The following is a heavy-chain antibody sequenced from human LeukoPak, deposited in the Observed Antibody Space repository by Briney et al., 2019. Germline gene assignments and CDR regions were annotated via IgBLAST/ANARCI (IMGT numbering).Heavy chain of an antibody. V-gene: IGHV3-15*01. CDR3: AKRGLGDREAFDI. Sequence: GGSLRLSCAASGFTFSNVWMSWVRQAPGKGLEWVGRIKSRTDGGTADYAAPVKGRFTISRDDSKNTLYLQMNSLRAEDTAVYYCAKRGLGDREAFDIWGQGTMVTVSS. J-gene: IGHJ3*02. CDR1: GFTFSNVW. D-gene: IGHD2-21*02. CDR2: IKSRTDGGTA.